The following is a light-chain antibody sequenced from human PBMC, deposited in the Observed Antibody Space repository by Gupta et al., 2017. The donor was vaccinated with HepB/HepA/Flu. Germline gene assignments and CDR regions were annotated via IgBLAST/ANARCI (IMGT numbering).Light chain of an antibody. CDR3: SSYAGSSNYV. V-gene: IGLV2-8*01. Sequence: ASXXXXXSVXIXXXXPSGDVGGYNHVSWYQQHPGKVPKLMIFEVSKRPSGVPDRFSGSKSGNTASLTVSGLQTEDEADYYCSSYAGSSNYVFGSGTKVTVL. CDR1: SGDVGGYNH. J-gene: IGLJ1*01. CDR2: EVS.